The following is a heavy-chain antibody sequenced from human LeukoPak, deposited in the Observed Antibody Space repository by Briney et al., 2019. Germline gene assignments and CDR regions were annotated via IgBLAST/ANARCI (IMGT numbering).Heavy chain of an antibody. V-gene: IGHV3-21*04. Sequence: GGSLRLSCAASGFSFSSYTMNWVRQAPGKGLEWVSIISSSSSYIYYVDSVKGRFTIARDNVKNSLYLQMNSLRAEDTAVYYCARDLVRDWGQGTLVTVSS. CDR3: ARDLVRD. CDR2: ISSSSSYI. CDR1: GFSFSSYT. J-gene: IGHJ4*02. D-gene: IGHD3-10*02.